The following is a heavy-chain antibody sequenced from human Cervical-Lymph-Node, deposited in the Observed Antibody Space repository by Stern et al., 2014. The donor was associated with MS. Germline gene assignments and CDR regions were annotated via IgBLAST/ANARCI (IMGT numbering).Heavy chain of an antibody. CDR1: GFTFSSYG. CDR2: IWYDGSNK. J-gene: IGHJ6*02. Sequence: QVQLVESGGGVVQPGRSLRLSCAASGFTFSSYGMHWVRQAPGKGREWVAVIWYDGSNKYYADSVKGRFTISRDNSKNTLYLQMNSLRAEDTAVYYCARGPSTVTTVYYYGMDVWGQGTTVTVSS. V-gene: IGHV3-33*01. D-gene: IGHD4-17*01. CDR3: ARGPSTVTTVYYYGMDV.